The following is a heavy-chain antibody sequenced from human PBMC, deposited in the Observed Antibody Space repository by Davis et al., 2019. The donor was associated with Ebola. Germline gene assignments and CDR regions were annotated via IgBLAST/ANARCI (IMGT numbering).Heavy chain of an antibody. CDR1: GGSFSGYY. V-gene: IGHV4-34*01. Sequence: PSETLSLTCAVYGGSFSGYYWSWIRQPPGKGLEWIGEINHSGSTNYNPSLKSRVTISVDTSKNQFSLKLSSVTAADTAVYYCAKDRLREIRRGYSYGDYYYYYGMDVWGQGTTVTVSS. J-gene: IGHJ6*02. CDR2: INHSGST. D-gene: IGHD5-18*01. CDR3: AKDRLREIRRGYSYGDYYYYYGMDV.